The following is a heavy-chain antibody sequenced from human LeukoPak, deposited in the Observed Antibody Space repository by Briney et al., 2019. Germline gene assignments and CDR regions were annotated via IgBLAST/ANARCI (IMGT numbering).Heavy chain of an antibody. CDR1: GYTFTGYY. V-gene: IGHV1-2*02. CDR2: INPNSGGT. CDR3: ARETYYYDSSGYYSPARGFDY. Sequence: ASVKVSCKASGYTFTGYYMHWVRQAPGQGREWMGWINPNSGGTNYAQKFQGRVTMTRDTSISTAYMELSRLRSDDTAVYYCARETYYYDSSGYYSPARGFDYWGQGTLVTVSS. D-gene: IGHD3-22*01. J-gene: IGHJ4*02.